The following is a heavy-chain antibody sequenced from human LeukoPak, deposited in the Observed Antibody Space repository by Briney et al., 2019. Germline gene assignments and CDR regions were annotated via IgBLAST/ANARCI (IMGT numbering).Heavy chain of an antibody. J-gene: IGHJ4*02. CDR2: IYYSGST. CDR3: ARGSGYCGGDCYSADY. Sequence: SETLSLTCTVSGGSISSYYWSWIRQPPGKGLEWIGYIYYSGSTNYNPSLKSRVTISVDTSKNQFSLKLSSVTAADTAVYYCARGSGYCGGDCYSADYWAREPWSPSPQ. V-gene: IGHV4-59*01. CDR1: GGSISSYY. D-gene: IGHD2-21*02.